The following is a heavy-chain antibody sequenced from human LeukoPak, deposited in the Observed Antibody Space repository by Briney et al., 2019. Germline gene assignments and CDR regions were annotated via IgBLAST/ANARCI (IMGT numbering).Heavy chain of an antibody. J-gene: IGHJ4*02. CDR2: ISWNSGSI. V-gene: IGHV3-9*01. CDR3: AKSGGLRTYYFDY. Sequence: GGSLRLSCAASGFTFDDYAMHWVRQAPGKGLEWVSGISWNSGSIGYADSVKGRFTISRDNAKSSLYLQMNSLRAEDTALYYCAKSGGLRTYYFDYWGQGTLVTVSS. CDR1: GFTFDDYA. D-gene: IGHD4-17*01.